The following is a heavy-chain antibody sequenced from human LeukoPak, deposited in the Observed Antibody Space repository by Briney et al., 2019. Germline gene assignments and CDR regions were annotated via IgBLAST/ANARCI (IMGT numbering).Heavy chain of an antibody. J-gene: IGHJ5*02. V-gene: IGHV3-64D*06. Sequence: GGSLRLSCSASGFTFSSYAMHWVRQAPGKGLEYVSAISSNGGSTYYADSVKGRFTISRDNSKNTLYLQMSSLRAEDTAVYYCAKEESNDSSSPWFDPWGQGTLVTVSS. CDR3: AKEESNDSSSPWFDP. D-gene: IGHD3-22*01. CDR1: GFTFSSYA. CDR2: ISSNGGST.